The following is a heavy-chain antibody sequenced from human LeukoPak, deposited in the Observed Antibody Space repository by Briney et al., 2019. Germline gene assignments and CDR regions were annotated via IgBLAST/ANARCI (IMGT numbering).Heavy chain of an antibody. CDR2: IIPMFGSA. Sequence: SVKVSCKASGDIFNSYSISWVRQAPGQGLEWRGGIIPMFGSANYAQTFQDRVTITTDQSTSTAYMELSSLSSEDTAVYYCARAGRSRGSLPNSYYYMDVWGTGTTVTVSS. V-gene: IGHV1-69*05. J-gene: IGHJ6*03. CDR1: GDIFNSYS. CDR3: ARAGRSRGSLPNSYYYMDV. D-gene: IGHD1-26*01.